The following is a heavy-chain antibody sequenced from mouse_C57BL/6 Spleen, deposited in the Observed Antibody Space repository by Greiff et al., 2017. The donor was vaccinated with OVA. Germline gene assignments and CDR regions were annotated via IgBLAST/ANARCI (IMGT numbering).Heavy chain of an antibody. CDR2: ISDGGSYT. CDR3: ARDAGSRYGYFDV. Sequence: EVKLMESGGGLVKPGGSLKLSCAASGFTFSSYAMSWVRQTPEKRLEWVATISDGGSYTYYPDNVKGRFTISRDNAKNNLYLQMSHLKSEDTAMYYCARDAGSRYGYFDVWGTGTTVTVSS. V-gene: IGHV5-4*01. D-gene: IGHD1-1*01. CDR1: GFTFSSYA. J-gene: IGHJ1*03.